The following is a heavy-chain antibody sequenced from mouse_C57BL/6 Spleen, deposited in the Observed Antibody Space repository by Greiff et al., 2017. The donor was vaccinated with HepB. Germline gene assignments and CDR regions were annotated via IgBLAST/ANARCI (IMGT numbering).Heavy chain of an antibody. D-gene: IGHD2-3*01. Sequence: EVMLVESGGGLVKPGGSLKLSCAASGFTFSSYAMSWVRQTPEKRLEWVATISDGGSYTYYPDNVKGRFTISRDNAKNNLYLQMSHLKSEDTAMYYCARGDGYYFYYFDYWGQGTTLTVSS. CDR2: ISDGGSYT. CDR1: GFTFSSYA. V-gene: IGHV5-4*03. J-gene: IGHJ2*01. CDR3: ARGDGYYFYYFDY.